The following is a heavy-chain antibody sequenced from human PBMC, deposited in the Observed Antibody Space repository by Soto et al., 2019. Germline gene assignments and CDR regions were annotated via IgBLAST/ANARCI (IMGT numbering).Heavy chain of an antibody. V-gene: IGHV1-18*01. Sequence: QVKLVQSGAEVKKPGASVKVSCKASGYTFTSYGISWVRQAPGQGLEWMGWISAYNGNTNYAQKLQGRVTMTTDTSTSTAYMELRSLRSDDTAVYYCARYHGDYYYYYGMDVWGQGTTVTVSS. CDR2: ISAYNGNT. D-gene: IGHD4-17*01. CDR3: ARYHGDYYYYYGMDV. J-gene: IGHJ6*02. CDR1: GYTFTSYG.